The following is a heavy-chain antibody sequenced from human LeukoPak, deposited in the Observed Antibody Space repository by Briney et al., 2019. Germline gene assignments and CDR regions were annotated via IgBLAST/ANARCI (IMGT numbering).Heavy chain of an antibody. CDR2: IYHGGST. D-gene: IGHD6-19*01. CDR1: GGSISSKNW. CDR3: ARIRGYGSDYYYYYMDV. Sequence: SETLSPTCAVSGGSISSKNWWSWVRQPPGKGLEWIGEIYHGGSTNYNPSLKSRVTISVDKSKNQFSLKLSSVTAADTAVYYCARIRGYGSDYYYYYMDVWDKGTTVTVSS. V-gene: IGHV4-4*02. J-gene: IGHJ6*03.